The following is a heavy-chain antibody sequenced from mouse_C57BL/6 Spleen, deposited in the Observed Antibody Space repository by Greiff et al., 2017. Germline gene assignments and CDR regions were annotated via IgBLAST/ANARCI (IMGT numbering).Heavy chain of an antibody. Sequence: EVHLVESGGGLVQPKGSLKLSCAASGFTFNTYAMHWVRQAPGKGLEWVARIRSKSSNYATYYADSVKDRFTISRDDSQSMLYLQMNNLNTEDAAMDDCVREGRDCGSHYFDYWGQGTTLTVSS. V-gene: IGHV10-3*01. J-gene: IGHJ2*01. CDR2: IRSKSSNYAT. CDR3: VREGRDCGSHYFDY. CDR1: GFTFNTYA. D-gene: IGHD1-1*01.